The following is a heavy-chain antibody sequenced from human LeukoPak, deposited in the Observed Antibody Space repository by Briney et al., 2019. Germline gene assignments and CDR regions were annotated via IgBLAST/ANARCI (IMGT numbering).Heavy chain of an antibody. CDR3: ARSVVGTTGPFDY. D-gene: IGHD1-14*01. CDR2: IYHSGST. Sequence: PSETLSLTCTVSGGSISSGGYYWSWIRQPPGKGLEWIGYIYHSGSTYYNPSIKSRVTISVHRPKNQFSLKLSSVTAADTAVYYCARSVVGTTGPFDYWGQGTLVTVSS. J-gene: IGHJ4*02. CDR1: GGSISSGGYY. V-gene: IGHV4-30-2*01.